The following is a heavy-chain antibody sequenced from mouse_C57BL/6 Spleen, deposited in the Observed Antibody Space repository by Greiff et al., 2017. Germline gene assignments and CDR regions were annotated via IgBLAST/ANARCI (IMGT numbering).Heavy chain of an antibody. Sequence: QVQLKQSGAELVKPGASVKISCKASGYAFSSYWMNWVKQRPGKGLEWIGQIYPGDGDTNYNGKFQGKATLTADKSSSTAYMQLSSLTSEDSAVYFCARDGLGPWFAYWGQGTLVTVSA. J-gene: IGHJ3*01. D-gene: IGHD4-1*01. CDR2: IYPGDGDT. V-gene: IGHV1-80*01. CDR3: ARDGLGPWFAY. CDR1: GYAFSSYW.